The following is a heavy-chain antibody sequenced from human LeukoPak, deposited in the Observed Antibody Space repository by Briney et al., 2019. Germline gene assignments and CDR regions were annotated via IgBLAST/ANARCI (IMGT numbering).Heavy chain of an antibody. CDR2: ISSSSSYI. V-gene: IGHV3-21*01. J-gene: IGHJ3*02. Sequence: KSGGSLRLSCAASGFTFSSYSMNWVRQAPGKGLEWVSSISSSSSYIYYADSVKGRFTISRDNAKNSLYLQMNSLRAEDTAVYYCARDLTFLRGSGSYMAFDIWGQGTMVTVSS. D-gene: IGHD3-10*01. CDR1: GFTFSSYS. CDR3: ARDLTFLRGSGSYMAFDI.